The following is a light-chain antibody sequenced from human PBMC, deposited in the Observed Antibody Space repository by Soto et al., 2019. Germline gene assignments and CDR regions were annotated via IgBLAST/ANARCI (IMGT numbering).Light chain of an antibody. J-gene: IGLJ2*01. CDR1: SSDVGGYNY. CDR3: SSYAGSSDVV. Sequence: QSVLTQPPSASGSPGQSVTISCTGTSSDVGGYNYVSWYQQHPGKAPKLMIYEDAKRPSGVPDRFTGSKSGNTASLTVSGLQIEDEADYYCSSYAGSSDVVFGGGTKLTVL. CDR2: EDA. V-gene: IGLV2-8*01.